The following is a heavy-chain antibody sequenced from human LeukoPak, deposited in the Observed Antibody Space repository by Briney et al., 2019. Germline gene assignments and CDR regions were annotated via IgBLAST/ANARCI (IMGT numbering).Heavy chain of an antibody. J-gene: IGHJ4*02. Sequence: PGGSLRLSCAASGFTFSSYWMSWVRQAPGKGLEWVAFIRYDGYNTYYADSVKGRFTISRDNSKNTLYLQMNSLRAEDTAVYYCAKDQSHFDYWGQGTLVTVSS. V-gene: IGHV3-30*02. CDR3: AKDQSHFDY. CDR2: IRYDGYNT. CDR1: GFTFSSYW.